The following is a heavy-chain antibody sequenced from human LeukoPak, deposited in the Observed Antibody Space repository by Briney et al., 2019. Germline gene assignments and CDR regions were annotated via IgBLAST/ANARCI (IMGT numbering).Heavy chain of an antibody. CDR1: GFTFSSYS. CDR3: ASYTYYGSGIFDY. Sequence: GGSLRLSCAASGFTFSSYSMHWVRQAPGKGLEWVPYISSSGSTIYYADSVKGRFTISRDNAKNSLYLQMNSLRAEDTAVYYCASYTYYGSGIFDYWGQGTLVTVSS. J-gene: IGHJ4*02. V-gene: IGHV3-48*04. CDR2: ISSSGSTI. D-gene: IGHD3-10*01.